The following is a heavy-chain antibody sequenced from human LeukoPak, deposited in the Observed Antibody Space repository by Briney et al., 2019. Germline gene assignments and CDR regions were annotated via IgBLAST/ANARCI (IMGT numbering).Heavy chain of an antibody. V-gene: IGHV1-18*01. CDR1: GYTFTSYG. J-gene: IGHJ4*02. Sequence: ASVKVSCKASGYTFTSYGFSWVRQAPGQGLEWMGWINAYNGNTNYAQKLQGRVTMTTDTSTSTAYMELRSLRFDDTAVYYCARRQGTTLSLDYWGQGTLVTVSS. CDR3: ARRQGTTLSLDY. CDR2: INAYNGNT. D-gene: IGHD1-1*01.